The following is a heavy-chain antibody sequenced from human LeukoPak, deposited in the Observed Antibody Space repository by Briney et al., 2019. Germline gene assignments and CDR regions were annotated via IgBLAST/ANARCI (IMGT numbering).Heavy chain of an antibody. V-gene: IGHV3-49*04. Sequence: GGSLRLSCTPSGFRLGDYAMTWVRQAPGKGLGWVGFIRSKAYGGTTEYAASVKGRFTISRDDSKSIAYLQMDSLKTEDTAVYCCTRARDPTFVYYYGMDVWGQGTTVTVSS. CDR3: TRARDPTFVYYYGMDV. CDR2: IRSKAYGGTT. J-gene: IGHJ6*02. CDR1: GFRLGDYA. D-gene: IGHD5-24*01.